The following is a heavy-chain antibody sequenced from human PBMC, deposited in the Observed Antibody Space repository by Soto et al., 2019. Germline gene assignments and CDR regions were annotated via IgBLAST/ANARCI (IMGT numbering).Heavy chain of an antibody. V-gene: IGHV1-69*13. Sequence: APVKVSCKASGGTFSSYAISWVRQAPGQGLEWMGGIIPIFGTANYAQKFQGRVTITADESTSTAYMELSSLRSEDTAVYYCARTQIDGHWFDPWGQGNLVTVSS. CDR1: GGTFSSYA. CDR3: ARTQIDGHWFDP. CDR2: IIPIFGTA. J-gene: IGHJ5*02.